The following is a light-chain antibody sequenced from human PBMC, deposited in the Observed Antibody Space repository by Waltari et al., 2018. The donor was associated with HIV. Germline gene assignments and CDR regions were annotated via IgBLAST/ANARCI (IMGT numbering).Light chain of an antibody. V-gene: IGLV2-14*03. Sequence: QSALTQPASVSGSPGQSITISCNGTTTDIGGYNYVSWYQRHPEKAPKLIIFGVSKRPAGIASRFSGSKSGNTASLTISGLQAEDEADYYCCSYTKLTTHYVLFGGGTKLTVL. J-gene: IGLJ2*01. CDR2: GVS. CDR1: TTDIGGYNY. CDR3: CSYTKLTTHYVL.